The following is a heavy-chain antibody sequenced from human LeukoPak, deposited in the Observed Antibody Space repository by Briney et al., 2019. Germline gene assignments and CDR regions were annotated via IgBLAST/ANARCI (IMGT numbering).Heavy chain of an antibody. CDR2: INHSGST. D-gene: IGHD2-21*02. Sequence: SETLSFTSAGYGWTFSGYYWSWLRQPPGKGLKWIGEINHSGSTNYNPSLKSRVTISVDTSKNQFSLKLSSVTAADTAVYYCASLVETYYYGMDVWGQGTTVTVSS. CDR3: ASLVETYYYGMDV. V-gene: IGHV4-34*01. J-gene: IGHJ6*02. CDR1: GWTFSGYY.